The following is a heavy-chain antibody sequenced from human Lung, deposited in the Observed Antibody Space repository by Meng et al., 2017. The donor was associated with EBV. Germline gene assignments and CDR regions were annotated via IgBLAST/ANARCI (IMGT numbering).Heavy chain of an antibody. J-gene: IGHJ4*02. D-gene: IGHD5-24*01. CDR1: GFRFSRYW. CDR2: TNEDGGIT. Sequence: VQLVESGGALVQPGGSLRLSCAVSGFRFSRYWMHWVRQVPGKGLVWVLRTNEDGGITNYADSVKGRFTISRDNTKNTLYLQMNSLRAEDTAMYFCSRDLVGADDVWGRGTLVTVSS. V-gene: IGHV3-74*01. CDR3: SRDLVGADDV.